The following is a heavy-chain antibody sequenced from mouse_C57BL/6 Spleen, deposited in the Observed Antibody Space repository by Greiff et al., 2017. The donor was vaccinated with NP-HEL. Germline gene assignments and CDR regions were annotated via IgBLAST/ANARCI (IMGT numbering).Heavy chain of an antibody. CDR2: INPNNGGT. D-gene: IGHD4-1*01. CDR3: ARWDDVAY. CDR1: GYTFTDYY. J-gene: IGHJ3*01. Sequence: VQLKQSGPELVKPGASVKISCKASGYTFTDYYMNWVKQSHGKSLEWIGDINPNNGGTSYNQKFKGKATLTVDKSSSTAYMELRSLTSEDSAVYYCARWDDVAYWGQGTLVTVSA. V-gene: IGHV1-26*01.